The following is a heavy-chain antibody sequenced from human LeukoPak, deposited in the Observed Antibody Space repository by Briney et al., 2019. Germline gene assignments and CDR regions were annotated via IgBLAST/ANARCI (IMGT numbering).Heavy chain of an antibody. CDR3: ARVSGPDP. Sequence: ASVKVSCKASGYTFTSQGISWVRQAPGQGLEWMGWINPNSGGTNYAQKFQGRVTMTRDTSISTAYMELSRLRSDDTAVYYCARVSGPDPWGQGTLVTLSS. V-gene: IGHV1-2*02. J-gene: IGHJ5*02. CDR2: INPNSGGT. CDR1: GYTFTSQG. D-gene: IGHD1-1*01.